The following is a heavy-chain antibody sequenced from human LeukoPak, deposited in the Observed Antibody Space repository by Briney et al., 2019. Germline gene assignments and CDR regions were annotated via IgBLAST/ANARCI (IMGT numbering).Heavy chain of an antibody. J-gene: IGHJ3*02. V-gene: IGHV1-69*04. D-gene: IGHD3-9*01. CDR3: ARGLPGYDILTDSRRGAFDI. Sequence: SVKVSCKASGGTFISYAISWVRQAPGQGLEWMGRIIPILGIANYAQKFQGRVTITADKSTSTAYMELSSLRSEDTAVYYCARGLPGYDILTDSRRGAFDIWGQGTMVTVSS. CDR2: IIPILGIA. CDR1: GGTFISYA.